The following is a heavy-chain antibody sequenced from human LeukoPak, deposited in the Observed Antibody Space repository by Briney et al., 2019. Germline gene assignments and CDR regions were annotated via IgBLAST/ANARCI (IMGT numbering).Heavy chain of an antibody. D-gene: IGHD6-13*01. CDR3: ATHGIAAADNYYYYGMDV. J-gene: IGHJ6*02. CDR1: GYTFTSYG. CDR2: ISAYNGNT. V-gene: IGHV1-18*01. Sequence: GASVKVSCKASGYTFTSYGISWVRQAPGQGREWMGWISAYNGNTNYAQKLQGRVTMTTDTSTSTAYMELRSLRSDDTAVYYCATHGIAAADNYYYYGMDVWGQGTTVTVSS.